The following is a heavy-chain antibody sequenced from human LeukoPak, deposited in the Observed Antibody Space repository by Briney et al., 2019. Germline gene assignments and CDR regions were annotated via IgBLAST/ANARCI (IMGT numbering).Heavy chain of an antibody. CDR2: IYSGGST. CDR3: ATIVATIRVYGTWYYFAY. V-gene: IGHV3-53*04. Sequence: GGSLRLPCAASGFTVSSNYMSWVRQAPGKGLEWVSVIYSGGSTYYADSVKGRFTISRHNSKNTLYLQMNSLRAEDTAVYYCATIVATIRVYGTWYYFAYWGQGTLVTVSS. D-gene: IGHD5-12*01. J-gene: IGHJ4*02. CDR1: GFTVSSNY.